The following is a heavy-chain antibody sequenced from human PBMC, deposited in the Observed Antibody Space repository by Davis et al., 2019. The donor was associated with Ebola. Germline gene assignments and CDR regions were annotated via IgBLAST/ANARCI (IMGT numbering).Heavy chain of an antibody. V-gene: IGHV3-23*01. Sequence: GESLKISCEASGFTFSTCAMSWVRQAPGKGLEWVSAISGSGGSTFYADSVKGRFTISRDNSRNTLYLQMNSLRAEDTAVYYCARVDDYGDADYWGQGTLVTVSS. CDR1: GFTFSTCA. CDR3: ARVDDYGDADY. CDR2: ISGSGGST. J-gene: IGHJ4*02. D-gene: IGHD4-17*01.